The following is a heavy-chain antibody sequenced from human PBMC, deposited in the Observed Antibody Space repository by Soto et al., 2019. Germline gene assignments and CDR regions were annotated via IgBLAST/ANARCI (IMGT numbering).Heavy chain of an antibody. D-gene: IGHD2-15*01. V-gene: IGHV1-18*01. J-gene: IGHJ4*02. CDR1: GYTFTSYG. Sequence: QVQLVQSGAEVKKPGASVKVSCKASGYTFTSYGISWVRQAPGQGLEWMGWISVYNGNTNYPQKLQGRVTMTTDTTRSTAAMELRSLRCDDTAVYYCARDMDIVVVVAATPSSGYFDYWGQGTLVTVSS. CDR3: ARDMDIVVVVAATPSSGYFDY. CDR2: ISVYNGNT.